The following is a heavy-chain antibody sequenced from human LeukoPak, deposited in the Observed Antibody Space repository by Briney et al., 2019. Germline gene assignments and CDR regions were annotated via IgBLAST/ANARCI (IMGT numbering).Heavy chain of an antibody. CDR3: TSSPCPLLLCPFDY. J-gene: IGHJ4*02. Sequence: GGSLRLSCAASGFTFSGSAMHWVRQASGKGLEWVGRIRSKANSYATAYAASVKGRFTISRDDSKNTAYLQMSSLKTEDTAVYYCTSSPCPLLLCPFDYWGQGTLVTVSS. D-gene: IGHD3-10*01. CDR2: IRSKANSYAT. V-gene: IGHV3-73*01. CDR1: GFTFSGSA.